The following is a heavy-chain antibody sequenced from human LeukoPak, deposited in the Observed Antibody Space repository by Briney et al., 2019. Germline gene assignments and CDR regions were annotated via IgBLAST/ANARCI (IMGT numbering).Heavy chain of an antibody. CDR2: TKHNGTEL. Sequence: PGGSLRLSCAASGFTFRRYCMRWVRQAPGKGLEWMDKTKHNGTELNSVDSVEDPFTISRDNTKNSLYLHMTSLRAADTDVYYCASKLRTFDYWGQGTLVTVSS. CDR1: GFTFRRYC. CDR3: ASKLRTFDY. V-gene: IGHV3-7*01. J-gene: IGHJ4*02. D-gene: IGHD3-16*01.